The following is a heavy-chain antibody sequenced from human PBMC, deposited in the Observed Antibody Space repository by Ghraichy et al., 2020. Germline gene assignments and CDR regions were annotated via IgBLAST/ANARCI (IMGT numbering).Heavy chain of an antibody. V-gene: IGHV3-23*01. D-gene: IGHD3-9*01. Sequence: GESLNISCAASGFTFSSYAMSWVRQAPGKGLEWVSAISGSGGSTYYADSVKGRFTISRDNSKNTLYLQMNSLRAEDTAVYYCAKDHLQKVRRHYDILTETNKETHWGQGTLVTVSS. CDR3: AKDHLQKVRRHYDILTETNKETH. CDR2: ISGSGGST. J-gene: IGHJ4*02. CDR1: GFTFSSYA.